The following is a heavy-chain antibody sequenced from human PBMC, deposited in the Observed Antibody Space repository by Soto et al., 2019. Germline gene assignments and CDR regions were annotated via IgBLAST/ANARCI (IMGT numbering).Heavy chain of an antibody. J-gene: IGHJ6*02. CDR1: VFTFSSYG. CDR2: IWYDGSNK. V-gene: IGHV3-33*01. Sequence: GGSLRLSCAASVFTFSSYGMHWVRQAPGKGLEWVAVIWYDGSNKYYADSVKGRFTISRDNSKNTLYLQMNSLRAEDTAVYYCARDRAAIQLWPRPPYYYYGMDVWGQGTTVTVSS. D-gene: IGHD5-18*01. CDR3: ARDRAAIQLWPRPPYYYYGMDV.